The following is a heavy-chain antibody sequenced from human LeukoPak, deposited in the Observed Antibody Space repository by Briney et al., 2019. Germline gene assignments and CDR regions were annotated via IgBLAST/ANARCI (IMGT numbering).Heavy chain of an antibody. CDR3: ARDSRRILPSD. Sequence: PGRSLRLSCAASGFTLSSYGMHWVRQAPGKGLEWVAVISYDGNAKHYADSVKGRFTISRDNSKNTLYLQMNSLRAEDTAVYYCARDSRRILPSDWGQGTLVTVSS. J-gene: IGHJ4*02. CDR1: GFTLSSYG. V-gene: IGHV3-30*03. CDR2: ISYDGNAK. D-gene: IGHD2-15*01.